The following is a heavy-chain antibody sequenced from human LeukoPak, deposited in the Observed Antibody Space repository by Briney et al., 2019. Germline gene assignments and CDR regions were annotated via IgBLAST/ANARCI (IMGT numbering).Heavy chain of an antibody. Sequence: GASVKVSCKASGYTFTSYGISWVRQAPGQGLEWMGWISAYNGNTNYAQKLQGRVTMTTDTSTSTAYMELRSLRSDDTAVYYCARVVRTTVTSSWFDPWGQGTLVTVSS. CDR2: ISAYNGNT. CDR3: ARVVRTTVTSSWFDP. J-gene: IGHJ5*02. V-gene: IGHV1-18*01. D-gene: IGHD4-17*01. CDR1: GYTFTSYG.